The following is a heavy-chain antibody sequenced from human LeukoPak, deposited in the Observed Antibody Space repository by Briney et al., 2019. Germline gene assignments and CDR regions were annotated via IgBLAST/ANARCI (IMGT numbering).Heavy chain of an antibody. J-gene: IGHJ5*02. V-gene: IGHV4-59*01. D-gene: IGHD3-3*01. CDR3: AREAGRNLEWSGSWFDP. CDR2: IYNSGST. CDR1: GGSISSYY. Sequence: PSETLSLTCTVSGGSISSYYWSWIRQPPGKGLEWIGYIYNSGSTNYNPSLKSRVTISVDTSKNQFSLKVSSVTAADTAVYYCAREAGRNLEWSGSWFDPWGQGTLVTVSS.